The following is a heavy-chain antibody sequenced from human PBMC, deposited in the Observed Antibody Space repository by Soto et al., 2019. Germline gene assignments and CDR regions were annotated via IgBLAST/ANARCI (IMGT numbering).Heavy chain of an antibody. CDR3: AAGYTTGPDAFDI. J-gene: IGHJ3*02. V-gene: IGHV5-51*01. D-gene: IGHD6-13*01. CDR1: GYNFANYW. Sequence: GESLKISGKGSGYNFANYWIGWVRQMPGKGLEWMGMIFPGDSDTKNSPSLQGQITMSVDKSDSSAYLQWRSLKASETAMYYCAAGYTTGPDAFDIWGQGTMVTVSS. CDR2: IFPGDSDT.